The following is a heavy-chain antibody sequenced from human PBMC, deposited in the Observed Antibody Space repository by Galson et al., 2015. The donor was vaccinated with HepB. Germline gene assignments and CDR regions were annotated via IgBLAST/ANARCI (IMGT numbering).Heavy chain of an antibody. Sequence: SLRLSCAASGFTFSNAWMSWVRQAPGKGLEWVGRIKSKTDGGTTDYAAPVKGRFTISRDDSKNTLYLQMNSLKTEDTAVYYCTTDTAQFHGDYVDLRYWGQGTLVTVSS. D-gene: IGHD4-17*01. CDR2: IKSKTDGGTT. CDR1: GFTFSNAW. V-gene: IGHV3-15*01. CDR3: TTDTAQFHGDYVDLRY. J-gene: IGHJ4*02.